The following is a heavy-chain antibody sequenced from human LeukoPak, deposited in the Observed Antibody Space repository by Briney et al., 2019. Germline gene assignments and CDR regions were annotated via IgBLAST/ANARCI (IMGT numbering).Heavy chain of an antibody. V-gene: IGHV3-23*01. CDR3: AKYGTGYYGSGSYYNESPFDY. Sequence: PGGSLRLSCAASGFTFSSYAMSWVRQAPGKGLEWVSAISGSGGSTYYADSVKGRFTISRDNSKNTLYLQMNSLRAEDTAVYYCAKYGTGYYGSGSYYNESPFDYWGQGTLVTVSS. J-gene: IGHJ4*02. CDR2: ISGSGGST. CDR1: GFTFSSYA. D-gene: IGHD3-10*01.